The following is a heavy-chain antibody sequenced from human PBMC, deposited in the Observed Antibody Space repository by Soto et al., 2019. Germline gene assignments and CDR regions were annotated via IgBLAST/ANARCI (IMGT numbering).Heavy chain of an antibody. Sequence: QLQLQESGPGLVKPSETLSLTCTVSGGSISSSSYYWDWIRQPPGKGLEWIGSIYYSGSTYYNPSLKSRVTISVDTSKNQYSLTLNSVSAADTAVYYCASHGGHDAFDILGQGTMVTVSS. CDR3: ASHGGHDAFDI. CDR2: IYYSGST. D-gene: IGHD2-15*01. V-gene: IGHV4-39*01. CDR1: GGSISSSSYY. J-gene: IGHJ3*02.